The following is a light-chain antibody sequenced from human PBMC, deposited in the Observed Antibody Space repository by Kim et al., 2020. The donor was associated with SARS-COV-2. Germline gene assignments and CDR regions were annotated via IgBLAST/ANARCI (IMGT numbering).Light chain of an antibody. CDR3: QQRSDWPRST. Sequence: EIVLTQSPATLSLSPGERATLSCRASQSVSSYLAWYQQKPGQAPRLLISAASNRATGIPARFSGSGSGTDFTLTISSLEPEDFAVYYCQQRSDWPRSTFGGGTKVDIK. CDR2: AAS. J-gene: IGKJ4*01. V-gene: IGKV3-11*01. CDR1: QSVSSY.